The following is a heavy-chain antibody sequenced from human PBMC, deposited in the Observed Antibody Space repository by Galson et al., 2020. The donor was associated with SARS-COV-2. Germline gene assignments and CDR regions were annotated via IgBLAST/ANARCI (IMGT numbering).Heavy chain of an antibody. CDR3: ARAPYGDYVDIAFDI. Sequence: NSGGSLRLSCAASGFTFSDYYMSWIRQAPGKGLEWVSYISNSGSTIYYADSVKGRFTISRDNAKNSLYLQMNSLRAEDTAVYYCARAPYGDYVDIAFDIWGQGTMVTVSS. J-gene: IGHJ3*02. CDR2: ISNSGSTI. D-gene: IGHD4-17*01. CDR1: GFTFSDYY. V-gene: IGHV3-11*01.